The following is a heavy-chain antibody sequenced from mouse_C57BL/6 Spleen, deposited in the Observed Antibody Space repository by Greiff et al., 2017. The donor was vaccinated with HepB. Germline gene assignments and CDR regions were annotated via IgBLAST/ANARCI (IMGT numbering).Heavy chain of an antibody. CDR3: ARLDDGYYGYYFDY. Sequence: VQLQQSGPELVKPGASVKISCKASGYTFTDYYMNWVKQSHGKSLEWIGDINPNNGGTSYNQKFKGKATLTVDKSSSTAYMELRSLTSEDSAVYYCARLDDGYYGYYFDYWGQGTTLTVSS. CDR2: INPNNGGT. CDR1: GYTFTDYY. D-gene: IGHD2-3*01. J-gene: IGHJ2*01. V-gene: IGHV1-26*01.